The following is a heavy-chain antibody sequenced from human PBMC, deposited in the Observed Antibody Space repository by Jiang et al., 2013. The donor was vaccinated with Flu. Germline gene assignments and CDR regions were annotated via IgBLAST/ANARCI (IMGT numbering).Heavy chain of an antibody. CDR2: IIPIFGTA. Sequence: SGAEVKKPGSSVKVSCKASGGTFSSYAISWVRQAPGQGLEWMGGIIPIFGTANYAQKFQGRVTITADESTSTAYMELSSLRSEDTAVYYCARDPSYCGGDCYSDYWGQGTLVTVSS. CDR3: ARDPSYCGGDCYSDY. V-gene: IGHV1-69*01. J-gene: IGHJ4*02. D-gene: IGHD2-21*02. CDR1: GGTFSSYA.